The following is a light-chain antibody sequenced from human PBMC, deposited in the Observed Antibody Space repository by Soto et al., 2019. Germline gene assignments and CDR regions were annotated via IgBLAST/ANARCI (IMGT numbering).Light chain of an antibody. Sequence: EIVMTQSPATLSVSQGERATLSCRASQSVSSKLAWYQQKPGQSPRLLIYGATTRATGIPARFSGSGSRIEFTLTINSLQSEDFAVYYCQQYNKWPPNFGGGAKVEIK. CDR1: QSVSSK. J-gene: IGKJ4*01. CDR2: GAT. V-gene: IGKV3-15*01. CDR3: QQYNKWPPN.